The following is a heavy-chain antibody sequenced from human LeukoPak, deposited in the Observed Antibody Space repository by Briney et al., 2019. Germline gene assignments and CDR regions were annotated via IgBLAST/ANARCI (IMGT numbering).Heavy chain of an antibody. V-gene: IGHV3-48*02. Sequence: GGSLRLSCAASGFTFSSYSMNWIRQAPGKGLEWVSYISSSSSTIYYADSVKGRFTIYRDNAKNSLYLQMNSLRDEDTAVYYCAREVAAAGTYVFDYWGQGTLVTVSS. CDR3: AREVAAAGTYVFDY. CDR2: ISSSSSTI. D-gene: IGHD6-13*01. J-gene: IGHJ4*02. CDR1: GFTFSSYS.